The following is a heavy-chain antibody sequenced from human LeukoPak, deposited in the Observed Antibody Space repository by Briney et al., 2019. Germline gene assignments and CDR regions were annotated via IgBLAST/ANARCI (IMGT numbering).Heavy chain of an antibody. V-gene: IGHV3-43D*03. CDR1: GFTFDDYA. CDR3: AKDRDAWSSITGTCYDY. J-gene: IGHJ4*02. Sequence: GGSLRLSCAASGFTFDDYAMHWVRQAPGKGLEWVSLISWDGGSTYYADSVKGRFTISRDNSKNSLYLQMNSLRAEDTALYYCAKDRDAWSSITGTCYDYWGQGTLVTVSS. CDR2: ISWDGGST. D-gene: IGHD1-7*01.